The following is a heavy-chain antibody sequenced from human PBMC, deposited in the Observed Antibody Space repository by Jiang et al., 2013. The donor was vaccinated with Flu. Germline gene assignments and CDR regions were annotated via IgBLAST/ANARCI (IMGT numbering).Heavy chain of an antibody. CDR2: ISAYNGNT. J-gene: IGHJ4*02. D-gene: IGHD3-10*01. V-gene: IGHV1-18*01. CDR3: ARDIGYYGSGSPMCFDY. Sequence: SGAEVKKPGASVKVSCKASGYTFTSYGISWVRQAPGQGLEWMGWISAYNGNTNYAQKLQGRVTMTTDTSTSTAYMELRSLRSDDTAVYYCARDIGYYGSGSPMCFDYWGQGTLVTVSS. CDR1: GYTFTSYG.